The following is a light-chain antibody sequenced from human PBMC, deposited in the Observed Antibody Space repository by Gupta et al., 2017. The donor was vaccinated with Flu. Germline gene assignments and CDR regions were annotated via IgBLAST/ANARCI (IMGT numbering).Light chain of an antibody. J-gene: IGKJ1*01. CDR2: GAS. CDR3: HQYGTSPQT. V-gene: IGKV3-20*01. Sequence: APRLLIYGASSRAPAIPDRFSGRGSGTDFTLTISRLEPEDFAVYYCHQYGTSPQTFGHGTKVDI.